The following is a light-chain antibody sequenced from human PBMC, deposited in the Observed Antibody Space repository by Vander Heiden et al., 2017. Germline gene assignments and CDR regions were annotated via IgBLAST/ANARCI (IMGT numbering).Light chain of an antibody. CDR3: QQYYSIPLT. CDR1: QHVLNSHNKKNY. CDR2: WAS. J-gene: IGKJ4*01. V-gene: IGKV4-1*01. Sequence: IVMTPSPASLPASLVEDATINCNSTQHVLNSHNKKNYLAWYQQQSGQPPKLLIYWASTRESGVPDRFSGSGSGTDFTLTISSLQAEDVAVYYCQQYYSIPLTFGGGTKVEIK.